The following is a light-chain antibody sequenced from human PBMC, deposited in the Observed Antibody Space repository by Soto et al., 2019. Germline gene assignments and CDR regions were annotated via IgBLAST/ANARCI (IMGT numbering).Light chain of an antibody. CDR3: QQYNSYSLT. J-gene: IGKJ4*01. Sequence: DIQMTQSPSILSASVGDRVTITCRASQIISSRLAWYQQKPGKAPKLLIYDAYNLESGVPSRFSGSGSGTEFTLTISSLQPDDFATYDCQQYNSYSLTFGGGTKVEIK. CDR1: QIISSR. V-gene: IGKV1-5*01. CDR2: DAY.